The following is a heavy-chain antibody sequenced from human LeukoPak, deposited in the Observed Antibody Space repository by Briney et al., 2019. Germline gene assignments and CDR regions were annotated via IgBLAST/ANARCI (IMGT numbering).Heavy chain of an antibody. J-gene: IGHJ4*02. CDR2: IRYVGSDK. CDR1: GFTFSSYG. Sequence: GGSLRLSCAASGFTFSSYGMHWVRQAPGKGLEWMAVIRYVGSDKYYADSVKGRFTISRDNSQNTMYLQMNSLRAEDTAVYYCARENDYALDYWGQGTLVAVSS. V-gene: IGHV3-30*12. CDR3: ARENDYALDY. D-gene: IGHD4-17*01.